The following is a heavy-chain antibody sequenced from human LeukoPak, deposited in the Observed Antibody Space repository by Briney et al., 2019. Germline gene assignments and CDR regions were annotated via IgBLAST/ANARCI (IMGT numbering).Heavy chain of an antibody. V-gene: IGHV1-2*02. J-gene: IGHJ3*02. CDR3: ARDTTGNVFHI. CDR2: INPNSGGT. CDR1: GYTFTGYY. Sequence: ASVKVSCKASGYTFTGYYIHWVRQAPGQGLEWVGWINPNSGGTNYAQKFQGRVTMTRDTSISIAYMELRWLTSDDTAFYYCARDTTGNVFHIWGQGTMVSVSS. D-gene: IGHD1-14*01.